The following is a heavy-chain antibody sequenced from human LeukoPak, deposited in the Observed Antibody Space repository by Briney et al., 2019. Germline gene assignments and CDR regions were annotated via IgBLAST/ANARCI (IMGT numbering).Heavy chain of an antibody. CDR2: SRSKANGYTT. Sequence: GGSLRVSCAASGFIVSDYYMDWVRQAPGKGLEWVGRSRSKANGYTTEYVASVQGRFIISVDDSKNSVHLQMNSLKTEDTAVYYCARDDLSAEYAFDIWGQGTMVTVSS. CDR3: ARDDLSAEYAFDI. V-gene: IGHV3-72*01. CDR1: GFIVSDYY. D-gene: IGHD3-10*01. J-gene: IGHJ3*02.